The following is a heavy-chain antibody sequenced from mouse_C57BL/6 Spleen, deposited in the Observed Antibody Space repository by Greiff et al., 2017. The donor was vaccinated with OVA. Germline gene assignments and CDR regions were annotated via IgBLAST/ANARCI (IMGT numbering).Heavy chain of an antibody. D-gene: IGHD2-5*01. CDR1: GYAFSSYW. CDR3: ARSGSNYVTWFAY. J-gene: IGHJ3*01. Sequence: VHLVESGAELVKPGASVKISCKASGYAFSSYWMNWVKQRPGKGLEWIGQIYPGDGDTNYNGKFKGKATLTADKSSSTAYMQLSSLTSEDSAVYFCARSGSNYVTWFAYWGQGTLVTVSA. CDR2: IYPGDGDT. V-gene: IGHV1-80*01.